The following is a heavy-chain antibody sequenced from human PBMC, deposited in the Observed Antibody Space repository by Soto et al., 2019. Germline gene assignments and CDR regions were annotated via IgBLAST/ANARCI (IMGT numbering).Heavy chain of an antibody. CDR2: IYSGGST. V-gene: IGHV3-53*04. J-gene: IGHJ6*02. CDR3: AVGTTVDFYYYYGMDV. Sequence: GSLRLSCAASGFTVSSNYMSWVRQAPGKGLEWVSVIYSGGSTYYTDSMKGRFTIYRHNTKNTLYLQMNRLRAEDTAVYYCAVGTTVDFYYYYGMDVWGQGT. CDR1: GFTVSSNY. D-gene: IGHD1-1*01.